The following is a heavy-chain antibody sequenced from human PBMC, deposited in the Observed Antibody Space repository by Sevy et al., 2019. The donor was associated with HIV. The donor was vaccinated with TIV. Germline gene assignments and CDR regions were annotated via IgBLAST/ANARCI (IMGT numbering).Heavy chain of an antibody. V-gene: IGHV3-30-3*01. CDR1: GFTFSSYA. J-gene: IGHJ4*02. CDR3: ARGFPERYTVVTPFDY. D-gene: IGHD3-16*02. Sequence: GGSLRLSCAASGFTFSSYAMHWVRQAPGKGLEWVAVISYDGSNKYYADSVKGRFTISRDNSKNTLYLQMNSRRAEDTAVYYCARGFPERYTVVTPFDYWGQGTLVTVSS. CDR2: ISYDGSNK.